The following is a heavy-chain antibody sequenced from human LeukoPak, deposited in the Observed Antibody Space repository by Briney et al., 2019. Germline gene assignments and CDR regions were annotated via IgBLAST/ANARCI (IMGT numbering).Heavy chain of an antibody. J-gene: IGHJ4*02. Sequence: GGSLRLSCAASGFTFSSYAMTWVRQAPGKGLGWVSTISDSGGNTYYADSVAGRFTISRGNSRDTLYLQMNSLRADDTAVYFCARGGFLGPDYCGQGTLVTVSS. CDR3: ARGGFLGPDY. V-gene: IGHV3-23*01. CDR2: ISDSGGNT. D-gene: IGHD3-16*01. CDR1: GFTFSSYA.